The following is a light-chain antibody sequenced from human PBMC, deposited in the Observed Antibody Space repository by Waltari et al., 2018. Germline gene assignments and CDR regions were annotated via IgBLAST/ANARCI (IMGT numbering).Light chain of an antibody. Sequence: EIVLKQSPATLSLSPGDRATLSCRASQSISSYLAWYQQKPGQAPRLLIYDASTRATGIPARFSGSGSVTDFTLTISSLEPEDFAIYYCQQRSKSFTFGPGTIVDMK. CDR3: QQRSKSFT. CDR1: QSISSY. V-gene: IGKV3-11*01. J-gene: IGKJ3*01. CDR2: DAS.